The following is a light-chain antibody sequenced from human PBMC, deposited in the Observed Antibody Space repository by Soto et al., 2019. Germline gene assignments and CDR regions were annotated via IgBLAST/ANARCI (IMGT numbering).Light chain of an antibody. CDR2: INN. J-gene: IGLJ3*02. CDR1: SSNIGSNP. Sequence: QSVMTQPPSASGTPGQRVTISCSGSSSNIGSNPVDWYQQLPGTAPKLLIHINNQRPSGVPDRFSGSRSGTSASLAISGLQSEDEAGYYCAAWDDSLSGWVFGGGTKLTVL. CDR3: AAWDDSLSGWV. V-gene: IGLV1-44*01.